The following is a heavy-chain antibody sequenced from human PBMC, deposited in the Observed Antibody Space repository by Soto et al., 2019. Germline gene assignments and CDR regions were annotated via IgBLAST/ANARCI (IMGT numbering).Heavy chain of an antibody. CDR3: ARARDEIVATIRFDY. CDR2: IYYSGST. V-gene: IGHV4-31*03. CDR1: GGSISSGGYY. J-gene: IGHJ4*02. Sequence: PSETLSLTCTVSGGSISSGGYYWSWIRQHPGKGLEWIGYIYYSGSTYYNPSLKSRVTISVDTSKNQFSLKLSSVTAADTAVYYCARARDEIVATIRFDYWGQGTLVTVSS. D-gene: IGHD5-12*01.